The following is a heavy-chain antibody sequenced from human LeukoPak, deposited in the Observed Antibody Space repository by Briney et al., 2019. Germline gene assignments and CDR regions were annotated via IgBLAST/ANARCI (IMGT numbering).Heavy chain of an antibody. D-gene: IGHD3-10*01. CDR1: GGSISSGGYS. CDR2: IYYSGST. Sequence: PSETLSLTCAVSGGSISSGGYSWSWIRQPPGKGLEWIGYIYYSGSTYYNPSLKSRVTISVDTSKNQFSLKLSSVTAADTAVYYCARRGYYGSGMGPNWFDPWGQGTLVTVSS. J-gene: IGHJ5*02. V-gene: IGHV4-30-4*07. CDR3: ARRGYYGSGMGPNWFDP.